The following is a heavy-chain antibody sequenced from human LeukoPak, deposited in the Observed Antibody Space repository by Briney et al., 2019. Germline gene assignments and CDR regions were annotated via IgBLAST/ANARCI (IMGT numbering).Heavy chain of an antibody. D-gene: IGHD5-18*01. Sequence: SETLSLTCTVSGASISRDTYFWGWIRQSPEKGLEWIGSIDSSGTTHYNSSLKSRVIISVDTSKNQVSLDLTSVTSADTAVYYCARHGYIQFWLYWGQGTQVIVSS. CDR2: IDSSGTT. CDR3: ARHGYIQFWLY. J-gene: IGHJ4*02. V-gene: IGHV4-39*01. CDR1: GASISRDTYF.